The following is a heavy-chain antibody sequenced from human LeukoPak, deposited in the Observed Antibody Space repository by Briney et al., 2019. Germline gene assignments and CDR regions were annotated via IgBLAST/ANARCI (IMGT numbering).Heavy chain of an antibody. V-gene: IGHV4-38-2*02. D-gene: IGHD6-13*01. CDR1: GYSISSGYY. J-gene: IGHJ5*02. Sequence: SETLSLTCTVSGYSISSGYYWGWIRQPPGKGLEWIGSIYHSGSTYYNPSLKGRVTISVDTSKNQFSLKLSSVTAADTAVYYCARVWPLRLGYSSRPNWFDPWGQGTLVTVSS. CDR2: IYHSGST. CDR3: ARVWPLRLGYSSRPNWFDP.